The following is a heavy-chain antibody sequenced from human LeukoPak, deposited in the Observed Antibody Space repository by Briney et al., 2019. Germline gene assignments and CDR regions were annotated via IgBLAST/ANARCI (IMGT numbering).Heavy chain of an antibody. J-gene: IGHJ4*02. V-gene: IGHV4-38-2*02. CDR3: AGASSGGYRDYAPFDYFQY. D-gene: IGHD5-12*01. CDR2: ISHNGNT. Sequence: PSETLSLTCTASGYSISSGYYWGCVRQPPGKGLEWIGSISHNGNTYYNPSHMSRVTLSVDTSKNLFSLNLSSVTAADTAVYYCAGASSGGYRDYAPFDYFQYWGQGIRVTGSS. CDR1: GYSISSGYY.